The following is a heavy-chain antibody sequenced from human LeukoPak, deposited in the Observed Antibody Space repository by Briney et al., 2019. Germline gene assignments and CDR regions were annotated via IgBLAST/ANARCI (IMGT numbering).Heavy chain of an antibody. V-gene: IGHV3-74*01. CDR2: INSDGSST. CDR3: ARAGYSSGWYV. Sequence: TGGSLRLSCAASGFTFSSYWMHWVRQAPGKGLVWVSRINSDGSSTSYADSVKGRFTISRDNAKNTLYLQMNSLRAEDTAVYYCARAGYSSGWYVRGQGTLVTVSS. J-gene: IGHJ4*02. D-gene: IGHD6-19*01. CDR1: GFTFSSYW.